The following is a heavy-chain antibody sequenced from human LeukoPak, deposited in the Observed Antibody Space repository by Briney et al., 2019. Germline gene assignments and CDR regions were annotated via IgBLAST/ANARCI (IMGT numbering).Heavy chain of an antibody. D-gene: IGHD6-19*01. J-gene: IGHJ4*02. Sequence: GRSLRLSCAASGFTFDDYAMHWVRQAPGKGLEWVSGISWNSGSIGYADSVKGRFTISRDNAKNSLYLQMNSLRAEDTALYYCAKDAQWLLNYFDYWGQGTLVTVSS. CDR3: AKDAQWLLNYFDY. CDR1: GFTFDDYA. V-gene: IGHV3-9*01. CDR2: ISWNSGSI.